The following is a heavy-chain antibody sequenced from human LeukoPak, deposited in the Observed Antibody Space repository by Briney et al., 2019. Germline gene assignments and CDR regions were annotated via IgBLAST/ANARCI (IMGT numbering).Heavy chain of an antibody. J-gene: IGHJ4*02. CDR3: AKGPLIYTNGRHAFFDY. V-gene: IGHV1-2*02. D-gene: IGHD2-8*01. CDR2: INPNSGVT. Sequence: ASVKVSCKASGYTFTAYSIHWVRQAPGQGLEWIGWINPNSGVTNFAQKFQDTVTMTRDTSTTTVYMSLNGLTSDDTAVYYCAKGPLIYTNGRHAFFDYWGQGTLVTVSS. CDR1: GYTFTAYS.